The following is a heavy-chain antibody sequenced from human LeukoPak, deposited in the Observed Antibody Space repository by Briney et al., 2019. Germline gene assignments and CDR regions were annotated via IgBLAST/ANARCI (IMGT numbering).Heavy chain of an antibody. CDR1: GFTFSHYW. D-gene: IGHD6-13*01. Sequence: PGGSLRLSCVVSGFTFSHYWMNWVRQAPGKGLEYVAYINPDGSEKNCVDSVKGRFSISRDNAKNSLYLQMNSLRAEDTAVYYCAKGSSPLDYWGQGTLVTVSS. CDR3: AKGSSPLDY. CDR2: INPDGSEK. V-gene: IGHV3-7*03. J-gene: IGHJ4*02.